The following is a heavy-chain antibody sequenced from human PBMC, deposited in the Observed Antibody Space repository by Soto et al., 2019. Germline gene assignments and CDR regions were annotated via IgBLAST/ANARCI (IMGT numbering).Heavy chain of an antibody. J-gene: IGHJ4*02. CDR3: AAVPHITPPGY. CDR1: GFTFTSSA. V-gene: IGHV1-58*01. Sequence: SVKVFCKASGFTFTSSAVQWVRQARGQRLEWIGWIVVGSGNTNYAQKFQERVTITRDMSTSTAYMELSSLRSEDTAVYYCAAVPHITPPGYWGQGTLVTVSS. D-gene: IGHD3-3*01. CDR2: IVVGSGNT.